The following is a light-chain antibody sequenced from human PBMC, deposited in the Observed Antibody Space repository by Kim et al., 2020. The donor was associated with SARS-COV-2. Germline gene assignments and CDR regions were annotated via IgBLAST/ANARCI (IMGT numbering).Light chain of an antibody. CDR2: KVS. J-gene: IGKJ2*01. CDR3: MRGTNPYT. CDR1: QSLVASKGNTY. Sequence: QPAHISCRFSQSLVASKGNTYLNWFHQRPGQATRRLIYKVSNRDSGVPDRFSGSGSGTEFTLKISRVEAEDVGVYYCMRGTNPYTFGQGTKLEI. V-gene: IGKV2-30*01.